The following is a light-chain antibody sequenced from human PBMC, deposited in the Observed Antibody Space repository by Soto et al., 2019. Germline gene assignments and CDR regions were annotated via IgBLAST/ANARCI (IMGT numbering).Light chain of an antibody. CDR1: ENVRTF. Sequence: EVVLTQSPATLSLSPGERATLSCRASENVRTFVDWYQQKPGQAPRLLIYGASNRATGIPARFSGSGSGTDFTLTISDLEPEDFAVYYCQQRSNTFTFGPGTKVDIK. V-gene: IGKV3-11*01. J-gene: IGKJ3*01. CDR3: QQRSNTFT. CDR2: GAS.